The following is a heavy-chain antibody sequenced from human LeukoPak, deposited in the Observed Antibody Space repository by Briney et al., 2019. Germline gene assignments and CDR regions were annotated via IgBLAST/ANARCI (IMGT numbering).Heavy chain of an antibody. CDR3: AREIFWSGYFSNLHFDY. D-gene: IGHD3-3*01. CDR2: IRYDGSNK. Sequence: GGSLRLSCAASGFTFSSYGMHWVRQAPGKGLEWVAFIRYDGSNKYYADSVKGRFTISRDNSKNTLYLQMNNLRPEDTAVYYCAREIFWSGYFSNLHFDYWGQGTLVTVSS. V-gene: IGHV3-30*02. CDR1: GFTFSSYG. J-gene: IGHJ4*02.